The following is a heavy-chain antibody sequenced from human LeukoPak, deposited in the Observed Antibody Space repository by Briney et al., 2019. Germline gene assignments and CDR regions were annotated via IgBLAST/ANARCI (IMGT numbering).Heavy chain of an antibody. D-gene: IGHD4-23*01. CDR1: GFTFSSYG. CDR2: IWYDGSNK. V-gene: IGHV3-33*01. Sequence: SGRSLRLSCAASGFTFSSYGMHWVRQAPGKGLEWVAVIWYDGSNKYYADSVKGRFTISRDNSKNTLYLQMNSLRAEDTAVYYCATNYGGNPFDYWGQGTLVTVSS. CDR3: ATNYGGNPFDY. J-gene: IGHJ4*02.